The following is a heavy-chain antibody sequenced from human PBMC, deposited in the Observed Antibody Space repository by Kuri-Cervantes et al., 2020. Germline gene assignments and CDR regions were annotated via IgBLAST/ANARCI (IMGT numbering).Heavy chain of an antibody. D-gene: IGHD3-10*01. Sequence: GGSLRLSCEASGFTFSSYAMNWVRQAPGKGLEWVSYISSSSSTIYYADSVKGRFTISRDNVKNSLYLQMNSLRAEDTAVYYCARGLWFGEPYFDYWGQGTLVTVSS. CDR3: ARGLWFGEPYFDY. CDR1: GFTFSSYA. V-gene: IGHV3-48*01. J-gene: IGHJ4*02. CDR2: ISSSSSTI.